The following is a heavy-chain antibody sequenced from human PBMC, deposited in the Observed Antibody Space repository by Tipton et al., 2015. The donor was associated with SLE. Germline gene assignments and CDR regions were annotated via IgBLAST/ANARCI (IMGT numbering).Heavy chain of an antibody. D-gene: IGHD3-16*01. V-gene: IGHV4-61*09. CDR3: ARDGARAFDI. Sequence: ALSLTCAVSGGSISSGGYSWSWIRQPAGKGLEWIGYIYTSGSTNYNPSLKSRVTISVDTSKNQFSLKLSSVTAADTAVYYCARDGARAFDIWGQGTMVTVSS. CDR1: GGSISSGGYS. J-gene: IGHJ3*02. CDR2: IYTSGST.